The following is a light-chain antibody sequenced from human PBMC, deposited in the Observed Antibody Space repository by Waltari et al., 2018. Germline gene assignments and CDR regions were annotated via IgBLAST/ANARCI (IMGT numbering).Light chain of an antibody. CDR1: ENVYNY. Sequence: EIVLTQSPATLSLSPGEGATLSCRASENVYNYLAWYQQRPGQAPRLLLYDVSNGATGIPARFSGSGSGADFTLSISSLEPEDFAVYYCHQRGVWPPTFGQGTKLQVK. J-gene: IGKJ2*01. V-gene: IGKV3-11*01. CDR3: HQRGVWPPT. CDR2: DVS.